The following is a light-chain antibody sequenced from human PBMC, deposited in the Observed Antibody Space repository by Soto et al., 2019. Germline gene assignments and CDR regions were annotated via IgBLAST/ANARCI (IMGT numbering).Light chain of an antibody. CDR3: QVWNSSSDPWV. V-gene: IGLV3-21*02. Sequence: SYALTQPPSVSVAPGQTAMITCGGNNIGNKSVHWYHQRPGQAPVLVVYDDDDRPSGIPERFSGSNSGNTATLTISRVEAGDEADYYCQVWNSSSDPWVFGGGTKLTVL. CDR2: DDD. J-gene: IGLJ3*02. CDR1: NIGNKS.